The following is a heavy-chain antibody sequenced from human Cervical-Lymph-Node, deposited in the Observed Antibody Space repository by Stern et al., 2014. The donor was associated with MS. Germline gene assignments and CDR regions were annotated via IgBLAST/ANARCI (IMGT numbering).Heavy chain of an antibody. Sequence: QVQLLQPGTEVKKPGASVLVSCKASGYTFTTYGITSVRQAPGQGLEWMAWISADSGNTKYAQKFQDRVTMTRDTTTGTAYMEVRSLRSEDTAVYYCARDKMHAFDYWGQGTQVTVPS. CDR1: GYTFTTYG. D-gene: IGHD2-8*01. V-gene: IGHV1-18*01. CDR2: ISADSGNT. CDR3: ARDKMHAFDY. J-gene: IGHJ4*02.